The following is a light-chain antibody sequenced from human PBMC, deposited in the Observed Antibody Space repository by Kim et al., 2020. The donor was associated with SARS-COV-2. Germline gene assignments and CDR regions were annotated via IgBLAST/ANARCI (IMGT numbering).Light chain of an antibody. CDR1: QSVSSY. J-gene: IGKJ4*01. Sequence: SLSPGERATRSCRASQSVSSYLAWYQQKPGQAPRLLIYDASNRATGIPARFSGSGSGTDFILTISSLEPEDFAVYYCQQRSNWLTFGGGTKVDIK. V-gene: IGKV3-11*01. CDR3: QQRSNWLT. CDR2: DAS.